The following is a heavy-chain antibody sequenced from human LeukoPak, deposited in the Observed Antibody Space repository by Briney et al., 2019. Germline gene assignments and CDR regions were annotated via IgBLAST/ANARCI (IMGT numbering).Heavy chain of an antibody. V-gene: IGHV3-23*01. CDR1: GFTFSIYA. J-gene: IGHJ6*02. D-gene: IGHD3-22*01. Sequence: GGSLRLSCAASGFTFSIYAMSWVRQAPGKGLEWVSAISGSGGNTYYADSVKGRFTISRDNSKNTLYLQMNSLRAEDTAVYYCARDQGVVVHGKYHYYGMDVWGQGTTVTVSS. CDR2: ISGSGGNT. CDR3: ARDQGVVVHGKYHYYGMDV.